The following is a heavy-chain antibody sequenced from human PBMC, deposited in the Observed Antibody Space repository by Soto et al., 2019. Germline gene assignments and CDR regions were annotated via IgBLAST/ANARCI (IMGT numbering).Heavy chain of an antibody. CDR3: ARDHLGGGFYDILPGYFH. CDR2: ISAYNGNT. J-gene: IGHJ4*02. D-gene: IGHD3-9*01. CDR1: GYAFTSYG. V-gene: IGHV1-18*01. Sequence: ASVKVSCKASGYAFTSYGISWVRQAPGQGLEWMGWISAYNGNTNYAQKLQGRVTMTTDTSTSTAYMELRSLRSDDTAVYYCARDHLGGGFYDILPGYFHWGQGTLVTVS.